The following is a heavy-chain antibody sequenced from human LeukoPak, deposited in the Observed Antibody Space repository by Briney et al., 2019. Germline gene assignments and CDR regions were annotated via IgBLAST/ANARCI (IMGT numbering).Heavy chain of an antibody. CDR2: ISSSSSTI. J-gene: IGHJ4*02. CDR3: ATDQDCGGDCYWVFDC. V-gene: IGHV3-48*02. CDR1: GFTFRTYS. D-gene: IGHD2-21*02. Sequence: GGSLRLSCAASGFTFRTYSMSWVRQAPGKGLEWVSYISSSSSTIQYADSVKGRFTISRDNAKNSLYLQMNSLRDEDTAVYYCATDQDCGGDCYWVFDCWGQGTLVTVSS.